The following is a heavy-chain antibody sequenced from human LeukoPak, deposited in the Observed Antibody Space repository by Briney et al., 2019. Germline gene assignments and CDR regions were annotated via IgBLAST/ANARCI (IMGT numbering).Heavy chain of an antibody. D-gene: IGHD3-10*01. CDR2: IYSIGST. CDR1: GFSVSSNF. V-gene: IGHV3-53*01. Sequence: GGSLRLSCATSGFSVSSNFMSWVRQAPGKGLEWVSVIYSIGSTYYTDSVKGRFTISRDNSKSTVYLQMDSLRAEDTAVYYCVRDSDSFGFDHWGQGTLVTVSS. CDR3: VRDSDSFGFDH. J-gene: IGHJ4*02.